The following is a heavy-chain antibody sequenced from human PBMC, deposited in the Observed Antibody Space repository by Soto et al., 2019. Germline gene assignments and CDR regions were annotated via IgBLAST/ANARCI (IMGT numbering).Heavy chain of an antibody. CDR3: ARGGLSKYYDF. CDR2: IYTSGST. CDR1: GCSISSYY. Sequence: TLSLPCTFSGCSISSYYCSWVRQPAGKGLEWIGRIYTSGSTNYNPSLKSRVTMSVDTSKNQFSLKLSSVTAADTAVYYCARGGLSKYYDFWGQGTTVTVSS. J-gene: IGHJ6*02. D-gene: IGHD3-3*01. V-gene: IGHV4-4*07.